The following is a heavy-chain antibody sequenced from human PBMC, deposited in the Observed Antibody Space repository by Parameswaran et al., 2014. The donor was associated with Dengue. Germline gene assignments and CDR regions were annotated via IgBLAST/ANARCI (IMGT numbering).Heavy chain of an antibody. CDR2: IIPIFGTA. D-gene: IGHD1-26*01. J-gene: IGHJ4*02. V-gene: IGHV1-69*01. Sequence: SWVRQAPGQGLEWMGGIIPIFGTANYAQKFQGRVTITADESTSTAYMELSSLRSEDTAVYYCACYSGSYGPFDYWGQGTLVTVSS. CDR3: ACYSGSYGPFDY.